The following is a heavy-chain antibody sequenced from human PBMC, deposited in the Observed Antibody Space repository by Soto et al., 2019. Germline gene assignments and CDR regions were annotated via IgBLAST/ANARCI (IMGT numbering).Heavy chain of an antibody. Sequence: QVQLVESGGGVVQPGRSLRLSCAASGVTFSSYGMHWVRQAPGKGLEWVAVIWYDGRNKYYADSVKGRFTISRDNSKNTLYLQMNSLRAEDTAVYYCARDGIVGAADYYYGMDVWGQGPKVTVSS. J-gene: IGHJ6*02. CDR2: IWYDGRNK. V-gene: IGHV3-33*01. CDR1: GVTFSSYG. CDR3: ARDGIVGAADYYYGMDV. D-gene: IGHD1-26*01.